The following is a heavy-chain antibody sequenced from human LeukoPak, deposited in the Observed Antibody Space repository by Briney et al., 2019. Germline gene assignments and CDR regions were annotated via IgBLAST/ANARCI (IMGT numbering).Heavy chain of an antibody. D-gene: IGHD1-14*01. J-gene: IGHJ3*02. CDR2: INPDSGGT. CDR1: GYTFTGYY. V-gene: IGHV1-2*04. CDR3: ARGTLTAPRSAFDI. Sequence: ASVKVSCRASGYTFTGYYMSWVRQAPGQGLEWMGRINPDSGGTHYAQNFQGWVTMTRDTSISTAYMELSRLRSDDTAVYYCARGTLTAPRSAFDIWGQGTMVTVSS.